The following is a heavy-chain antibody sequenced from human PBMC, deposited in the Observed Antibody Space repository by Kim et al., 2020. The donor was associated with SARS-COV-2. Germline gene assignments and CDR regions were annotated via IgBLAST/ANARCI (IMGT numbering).Heavy chain of an antibody. D-gene: IGHD3-22*01. Sequence: SETLSLTCAVSGGSISSGGYSWSWIRQPPGKGLEWIGYIYHSGSTYYNPSLKSRVTISVDRSKNQFSLKLSSVTAADTAVYYCARARGYQTFDYWGQGTLVTVSS. CDR2: IYHSGST. CDR3: ARARGYQTFDY. J-gene: IGHJ4*02. CDR1: GGSISSGGYS. V-gene: IGHV4-30-2*01.